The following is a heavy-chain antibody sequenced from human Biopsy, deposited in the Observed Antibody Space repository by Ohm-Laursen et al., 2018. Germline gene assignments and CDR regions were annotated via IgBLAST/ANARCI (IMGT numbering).Heavy chain of an antibody. CDR2: ISPKSGDT. CDR3: ALQSVAQMKNFDY. D-gene: IGHD6-19*01. V-gene: IGHV1-2*02. CDR1: GFSFTGYY. J-gene: IGHJ4*02. Sequence: ASVKVSCKASGFSFTGYYIHWVRQAPGQGLEWMGWISPKSGDTNYAHKFQGNITMTRDTSMSTAYMEMSRLRCDDTAVYYCALQSVAQMKNFDYWGQGTPVTVSS.